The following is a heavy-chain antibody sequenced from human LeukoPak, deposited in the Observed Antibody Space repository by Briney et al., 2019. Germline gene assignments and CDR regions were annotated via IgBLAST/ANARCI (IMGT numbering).Heavy chain of an antibody. CDR3: VKEFAAIGTPLFDY. Sequence: PGGSLRLSCAASGFTFSNYAMTWVRQAPGKGLEWVSGIRSSGADTFYADSVKGRFTISRDNSQNTLFLQMNSLRGEDTAVYYCVKEFAAIGTPLFDYWGQGTLVTVSS. V-gene: IGHV3-23*01. CDR2: IRSSGADT. CDR1: GFTFSNYA. J-gene: IGHJ4*02. D-gene: IGHD6-13*01.